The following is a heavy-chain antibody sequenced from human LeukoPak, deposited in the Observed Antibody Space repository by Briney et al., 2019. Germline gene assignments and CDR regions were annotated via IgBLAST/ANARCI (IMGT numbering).Heavy chain of an antibody. CDR3: AREKTQIAVAGRGGFDY. J-gene: IGHJ4*02. CDR1: GYTFTSYG. Sequence: GASVNVSCKASGYTFTSYGISWVRQAPGQGLEWMGWISADYGNTNYAQKLQGRVTMSRDTSTSTAYMELSSLRSEDTAVYYCAREKTQIAVAGRGGFDYWGQGTLVTVSS. V-gene: IGHV1-18*01. CDR2: ISADYGNT. D-gene: IGHD6-19*01.